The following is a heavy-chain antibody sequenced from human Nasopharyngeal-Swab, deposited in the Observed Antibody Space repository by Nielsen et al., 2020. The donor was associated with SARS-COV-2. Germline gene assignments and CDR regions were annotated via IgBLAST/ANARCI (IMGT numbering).Heavy chain of an antibody. CDR2: IYTSGST. D-gene: IGHD3-3*01. CDR1: GGSISRGSYY. J-gene: IGHJ4*02. Sequence: SETLSLTCTVSGGSISRGSYYWSWIRQPAGKGLEWIGRIYTSGSTNYNPALKSRVTISVDTSKNQFSLKLSSVTAADTAVYYCARVEIGDGGLSDYWGQGTLVTVSS. CDR3: ARVEIGDGGLSDY. V-gene: IGHV4-61*02.